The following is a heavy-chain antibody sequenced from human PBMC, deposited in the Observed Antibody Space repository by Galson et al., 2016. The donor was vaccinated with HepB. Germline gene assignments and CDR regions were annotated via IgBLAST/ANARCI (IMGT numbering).Heavy chain of an antibody. CDR1: GFTFSGCW. Sequence: SLRLSCAASGFTFSGCWMTWVRQAPGRGLEWVANIKPDGTEKYYVDSLRGRFTVSRDNAKSSLYLQMNSLRAEDTAVYYCARVMSGIGLPGRRTTPRRVSNWFDPWGQGTLVTVSS. CDR3: ARVMSGIGLPGRRTTPRRVSNWFDP. D-gene: IGHD1-7*01. J-gene: IGHJ5*02. CDR2: IKPDGTEK. V-gene: IGHV3-7*03.